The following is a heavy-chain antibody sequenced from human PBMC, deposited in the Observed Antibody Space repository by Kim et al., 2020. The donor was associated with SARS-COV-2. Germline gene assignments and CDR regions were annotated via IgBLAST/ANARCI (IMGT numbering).Heavy chain of an antibody. CDR2: IKQDGSEK. CDR3: ARVVAMSIYYYYGMDV. D-gene: IGHD5-18*01. J-gene: IGHJ6*02. V-gene: IGHV3-7*01. Sequence: GGSLRLSCAASGFTFSSYWMSWVRQAPGKGLEWVANIKQDGSEKYYVDSVKGRFTISRDNAKNSLYLQMNSLRAEDTAVYYCARVVAMSIYYYYGMDVWGQGTTVTVSS. CDR1: GFTFSSYW.